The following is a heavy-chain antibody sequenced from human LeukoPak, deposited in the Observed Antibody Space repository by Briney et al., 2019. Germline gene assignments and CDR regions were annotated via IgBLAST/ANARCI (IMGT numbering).Heavy chain of an antibody. Sequence: ASVKVSCKASGYTFTSYGTSWVRQAPGQGLEWMGWISAYNGNTNYAQKFQGRVTMTRDTSISTAYMELSRLRSDDTAVYYCARDQGYCSSTSCSNWFDPWGQGTLVTVSS. V-gene: IGHV1-18*01. D-gene: IGHD2-2*01. J-gene: IGHJ5*02. CDR1: GYTFTSYG. CDR2: ISAYNGNT. CDR3: ARDQGYCSSTSCSNWFDP.